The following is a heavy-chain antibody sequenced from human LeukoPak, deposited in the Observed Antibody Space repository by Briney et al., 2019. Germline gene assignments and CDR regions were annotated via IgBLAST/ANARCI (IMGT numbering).Heavy chain of an antibody. V-gene: IGHV4-59*01. Sequence: SETLSLTCTVSGGSISSYYWSWIRQPPGKGLEWIGYIYYSGSTNYNPSLKSRVTISVDTSKNQFSLKLSSVTAADTAVYYCARGSARYFNPYGMDVWGQGPTVTVSS. J-gene: IGHJ6*02. CDR3: ARGSARYFNPYGMDV. CDR2: IYYSGST. CDR1: GGSISSYY. D-gene: IGHD3-9*01.